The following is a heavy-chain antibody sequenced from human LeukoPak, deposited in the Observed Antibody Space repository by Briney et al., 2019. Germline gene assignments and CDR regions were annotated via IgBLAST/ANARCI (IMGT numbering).Heavy chain of an antibody. CDR3: ARELWFGETGRYFDY. CDR2: IKQDGIEK. D-gene: IGHD3-10*01. V-gene: IGHV3-7*01. J-gene: IGHJ4*02. Sequence: GGSLRLSCAASGFTLSNHWMIWVRQAPGKGLECVANIKQDGIEKYYLDSVKGRFTISRDNAKNSVYLQMNSLRVEDTAVYYCARELWFGETGRYFDYWGQGTLVTVSS. CDR1: GFTLSNHW.